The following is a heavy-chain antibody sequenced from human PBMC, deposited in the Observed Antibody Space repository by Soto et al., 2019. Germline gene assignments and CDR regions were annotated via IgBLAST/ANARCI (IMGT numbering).Heavy chain of an antibody. J-gene: IGHJ4*02. V-gene: IGHV4-31*03. D-gene: IGHD2-15*01. CDR3: ARLYSGYDLGYCSGGWCYPTSVTTKMYFDY. CDR1: GSSINSGSYY. CDR2: IYYSGST. Sequence: SETLSLTCSVSGSSINSGSYYWSWIRQLPGKGLEWIGYIYYSGSTYYNPSLKSRVTMSMDTSKKQFSLRLSSVTAADTAVYYCARLYSGYDLGYCSGGWCYPTSVTTKMYFDYWGQGTLVTVSS.